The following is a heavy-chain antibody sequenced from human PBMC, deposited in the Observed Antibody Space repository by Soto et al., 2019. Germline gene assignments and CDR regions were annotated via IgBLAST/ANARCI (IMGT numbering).Heavy chain of an antibody. D-gene: IGHD2-2*01. V-gene: IGHV3-23*01. CDR1: GFTVSNYA. J-gene: IGHJ5*02. CDR3: ATEGTTSPYNWFDP. CDR2: LSDGGGST. Sequence: HPXGFLSLSCAASGFTVSNYAMSWVRQAPGKGLEWVSGLSDGGGSTFYADSVKGRFTISRDNAKNTLYLQMSSLRAEDTAVYYCATEGTTSPYNWFDPWGQGTLVTVSS.